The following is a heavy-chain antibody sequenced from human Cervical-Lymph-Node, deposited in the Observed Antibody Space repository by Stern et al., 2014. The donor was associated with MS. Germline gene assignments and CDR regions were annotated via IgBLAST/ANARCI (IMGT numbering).Heavy chain of an antibody. Sequence: QVQLVQSGAEVRKPGASVKVSCKTSGYTFIDYYMHWVRQAPGQGLEWMGRINPKAGGTIYAQEFRGRVTMTTDTSISTAYMELSRLTFDDTAVYFCARAYGNYNSYYYGMDVWGQGTTVTVSS. CDR1: GYTFIDYY. D-gene: IGHD4-11*01. J-gene: IGHJ6*02. V-gene: IGHV1-2*06. CDR2: INPKAGGT. CDR3: ARAYGNYNSYYYGMDV.